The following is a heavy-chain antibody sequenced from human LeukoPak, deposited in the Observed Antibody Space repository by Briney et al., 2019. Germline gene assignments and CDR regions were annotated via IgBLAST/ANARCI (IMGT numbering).Heavy chain of an antibody. CDR1: GGSISSSSYY. CDR2: IYYSGST. D-gene: IGHD2-2*01. Sequence: PSETLSLTCTVSGGSISSSSYYWGWIRQPPGKGLEWIGSIYYSGSTYNNPSLKSRVTISVDTSKNQFSLKLTSVTSADTAVYYCARDGPAYTSRWYDYYYGLDVWGQGTTVTVSS. CDR3: ARDGPAYTSRWYDYYYGLDV. V-gene: IGHV4-39*07. J-gene: IGHJ6*02.